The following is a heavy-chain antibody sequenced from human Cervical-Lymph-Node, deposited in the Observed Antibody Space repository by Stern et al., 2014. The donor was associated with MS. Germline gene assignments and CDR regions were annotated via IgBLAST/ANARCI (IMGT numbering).Heavy chain of an antibody. CDR2: INPNSGGT. J-gene: IGHJ4*01. CDR1: GYIFTDYY. CDR3: ARGSGTAYDLRGDY. D-gene: IGHD3-3*01. V-gene: IGHV1-2*02. Sequence: QLVQSGADARAPGASMKVSCKASGYIFTDYYLHWVRQAPGQGLEWLGWINPNSGGTNYAQNFQGRVTMTRDTSISTAYMELRWLGSADTAVYYCARGSGTAYDLRGDYWGQGTLVTVSS.